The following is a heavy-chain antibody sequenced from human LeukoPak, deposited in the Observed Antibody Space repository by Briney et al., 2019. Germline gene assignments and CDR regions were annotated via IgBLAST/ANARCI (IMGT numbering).Heavy chain of an antibody. CDR2: MSYDGSNK. V-gene: IGHV3-30*18. J-gene: IGHJ4*02. CDR1: GFTFSSYG. Sequence: GGSLRLSCAASGFTFSSYGMHWVRQAPGKGLEWVAVMSYDGSNKYYADSVKGRFTISRDNSKNTLYLQMNSLRAEDTAVYYCAKTLGGSFDYWGQGTLVTVSS. CDR3: AKTLGGSFDY.